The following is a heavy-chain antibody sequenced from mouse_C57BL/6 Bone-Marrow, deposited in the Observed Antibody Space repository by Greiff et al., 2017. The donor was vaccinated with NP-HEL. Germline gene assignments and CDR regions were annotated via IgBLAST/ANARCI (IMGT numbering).Heavy chain of an antibody. J-gene: IGHJ1*03. Sequence: EVKLMESGGGLVQPGGSLKLSCAASGFTFSDYYMYWVRQTPEKRLEWVAYISNGGGSTYYPATVKGRFTISRDNAKNTLYLQMSRLKSEDTAMYYCARRRYYGSDWYFDVWGTGTTVTVSS. D-gene: IGHD1-1*01. CDR3: ARRRYYGSDWYFDV. CDR2: ISNGGGST. CDR1: GFTFSDYY. V-gene: IGHV5-12*01.